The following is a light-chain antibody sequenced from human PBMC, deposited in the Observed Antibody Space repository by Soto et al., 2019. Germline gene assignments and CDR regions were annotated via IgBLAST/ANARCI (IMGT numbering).Light chain of an antibody. Sequence: QSARTQPASVSGSPGQSITISCTGTSSDVGGYNYVSWYQQHPGKAPKLMIYDVSNRPSGVSNCFSGSKSGNTASLTISGLQAEDEADYYCSSHTSSSPYVFGTGTKLTVL. J-gene: IGLJ1*01. CDR1: SSDVGGYNY. CDR3: SSHTSSSPYV. V-gene: IGLV2-14*01. CDR2: DVS.